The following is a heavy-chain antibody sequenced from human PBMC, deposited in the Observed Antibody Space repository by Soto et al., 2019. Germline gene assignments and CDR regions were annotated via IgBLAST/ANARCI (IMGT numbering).Heavy chain of an antibody. D-gene: IGHD4-17*01. Sequence: GGALRLSCAGSGFAFSDPYMIWIRQAPGKGLEWISYISSSGSPIYYADSVKGRFTISRDNAKKSLYLQMDSLTADDTAVYYCARGGASVTTPFDYWGQGT. J-gene: IGHJ4*02. CDR3: ARGGASVTTPFDY. CDR2: ISSSGSPI. CDR1: GFAFSDPY. V-gene: IGHV3-11*01.